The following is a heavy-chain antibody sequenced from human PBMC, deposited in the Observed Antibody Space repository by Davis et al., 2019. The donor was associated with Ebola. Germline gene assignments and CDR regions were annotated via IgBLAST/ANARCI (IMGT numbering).Heavy chain of an antibody. CDR2: IYSSQI. CDR1: GSSLGSSNYS. V-gene: IGHV4-39*07. CDR3: GRQNVLGTTWLDP. D-gene: IGHD1-7*01. J-gene: IGHJ5*02. Sequence: MPSESLSLTCSASGSSLGSSNYSWACLRQPPGKALERIGTIYSSQIYTTSPLTSTFTLSMDPSKNQFSLGMRSVTAADTAVYYCGRQNVLGTTWLDPWGQGTLVTVSS.